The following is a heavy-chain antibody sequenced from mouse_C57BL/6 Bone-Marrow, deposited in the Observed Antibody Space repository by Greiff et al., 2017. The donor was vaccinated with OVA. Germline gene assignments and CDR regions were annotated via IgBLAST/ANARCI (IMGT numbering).Heavy chain of an antibody. CDR1: GFSLTSYG. Sequence: VKVVESGPGLVQPSQSLSITCTVSGFSLTSYGVHWVRQSPGKGLEWLGVIWSGGSTDYNAAFISRLSISKDNSKSQVFFKMNSLQADDTAIYYCARTDDYEGAWFAYWGQGTLVTVSA. V-gene: IGHV2-2*01. J-gene: IGHJ3*01. D-gene: IGHD2-4*01. CDR3: ARTDDYEGAWFAY. CDR2: IWSGGST.